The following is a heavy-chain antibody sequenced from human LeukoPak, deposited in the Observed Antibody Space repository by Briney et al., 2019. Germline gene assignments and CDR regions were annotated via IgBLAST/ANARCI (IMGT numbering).Heavy chain of an antibody. CDR1: GYTFTSYG. V-gene: IGHV1-18*01. J-gene: IGHJ4*02. CDR2: INAYNGNT. Sequence: GASETVSCKASGYTFTSYGISWVRQAPRQGLEWMGWINAYNGNTKYAQRVQGRVTMTTDTSTSTAYMELRSLRSDDTAVYYCASWSGSYNSWGQGTLVTVSP. D-gene: IGHD1-26*01. CDR3: ASWSGSYNS.